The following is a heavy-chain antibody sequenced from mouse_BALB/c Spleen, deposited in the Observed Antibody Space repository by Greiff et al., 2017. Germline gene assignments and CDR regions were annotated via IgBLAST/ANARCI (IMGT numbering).Heavy chain of an antibody. CDR2: IRLKSNNYAT. D-gene: IGHD2-1*01. V-gene: IGHV6-6*02. Sequence: EVQGVESGGGLVQPGGSMKLSCVASGFTFSNYWMNWVRQSPEKGLEWVAEIRLKSNNYATHYAESVKGRFTISRDDSKSSVYLQMNNLRAEDTGIYYCTRGGDGNYWYFDVWGAGTTVTVSS. J-gene: IGHJ1*01. CDR3: TRGGDGNYWYFDV. CDR1: GFTFSNYW.